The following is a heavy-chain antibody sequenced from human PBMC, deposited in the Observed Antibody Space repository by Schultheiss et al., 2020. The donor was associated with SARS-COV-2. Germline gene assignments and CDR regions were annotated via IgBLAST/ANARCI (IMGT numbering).Heavy chain of an antibody. CDR3: AKDSWYCSSTSCLSLGGMDV. D-gene: IGHD2-2*01. V-gene: IGHV3-64D*06. Sequence: GGSLRLSCAASGFTFSSYAMHWVRQAPGKGLEYVSAISSNGGSTYYADSVKGRFTISRDNSKNTLYLQMSSLRAEDTALYYCAKDSWYCSSTSCLSLGGMDVWGQGTTVTVSS. CDR2: ISSNGGST. CDR1: GFTFSSYA. J-gene: IGHJ6*02.